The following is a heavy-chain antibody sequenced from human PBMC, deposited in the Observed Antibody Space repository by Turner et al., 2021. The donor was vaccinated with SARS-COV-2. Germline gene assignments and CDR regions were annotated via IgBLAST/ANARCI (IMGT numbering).Heavy chain of an antibody. D-gene: IGHD2-15*01. Sequence: QVQLVQSGAEVKKPGSSVKVSCQASGGTFSSYAISWVRQATGQGLEWMGGIIPIFGTANYAQKFQVRVTITADESTSTAYMELSSLRSEDTAVYYCARGEVGYCSGGRCYSGSYWGQGTLVTVSS. J-gene: IGHJ4*02. CDR2: IIPIFGTA. V-gene: IGHV1-69*01. CDR1: GGTFSSYA. CDR3: ARGEVGYCSGGRCYSGSY.